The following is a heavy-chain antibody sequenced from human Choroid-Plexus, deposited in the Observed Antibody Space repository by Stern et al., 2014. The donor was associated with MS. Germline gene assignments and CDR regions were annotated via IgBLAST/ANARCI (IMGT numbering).Heavy chain of an antibody. D-gene: IGHD3-3*01. V-gene: IGHV1-2*02. J-gene: IGHJ6*02. CDR3: ARDQRGITIFGVVTDYYYLGMDV. CDR1: GYIFTGYY. Sequence: DQLVESGAEVKKPGASVKVSCKTSGYIFTGYYIHWVRQAPGQGLEWMAWIKPNTGGTTYAQKFQGRVTMSRDTSISTAYVELSSLTSDDTAVYYCARDQRGITIFGVVTDYYYLGMDVWGQGTTVTVSS. CDR2: IKPNTGGT.